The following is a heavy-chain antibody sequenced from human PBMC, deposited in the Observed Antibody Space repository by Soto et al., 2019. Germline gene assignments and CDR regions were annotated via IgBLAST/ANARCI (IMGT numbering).Heavy chain of an antibody. CDR2: INHSGST. V-gene: IGHV4-34*01. D-gene: IGHD3-3*01. CDR1: GGSFSGYY. CDR3: ARGAYPEYDYYYYGMDV. J-gene: IGHJ6*02. Sequence: SETFYLTNGVYGGSFSGYYWSWIRQPPGKALEWIGEINHSGSTNYNPSLKSRVTISVDTSKNQFSLKLSSVTAADTTVYYCARGAYPEYDYYYYGMDVWGQGTTVTVSS.